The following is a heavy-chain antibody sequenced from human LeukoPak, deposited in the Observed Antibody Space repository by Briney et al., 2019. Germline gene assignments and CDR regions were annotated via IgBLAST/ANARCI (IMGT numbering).Heavy chain of an antibody. J-gene: IGHJ6*02. CDR3: ARESGYDRHSYYYYGMDV. CDR1: GFTFSSYS. CDR2: VSSSSSYI. V-gene: IGHV3-21*01. D-gene: IGHD5-12*01. Sequence: GGSLRLSCAASGFTFSSYSMNWGRQAQGKGMEWDSSVSSSSSYIYYADSVKGRFTISRDNAKNSLYLQMNSLRAEDTAVYYCARESGYDRHSYYYYGMDVWGQGTTVTVSS.